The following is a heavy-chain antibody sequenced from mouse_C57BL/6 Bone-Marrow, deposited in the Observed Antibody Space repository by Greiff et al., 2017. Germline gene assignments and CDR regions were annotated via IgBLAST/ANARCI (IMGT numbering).Heavy chain of an antibody. CDR3: ERRNSRVVAHYFDY. J-gene: IGHJ2*01. CDR1: GFTFSSYG. D-gene: IGHD1-1*01. V-gene: IGHV5-6*01. CDR2: ISSGGSYT. Sequence: EVKLVESGGDLVKPGGSLKLSCAASGFTFSSYGMSWVRQTPDKRLEWVATISSGGSYTYYPDSVKGRFTISRDNAKNTLYLQMDSLKSEDTAVYYCERRNSRVVAHYFDYWGQGTTLTVSS.